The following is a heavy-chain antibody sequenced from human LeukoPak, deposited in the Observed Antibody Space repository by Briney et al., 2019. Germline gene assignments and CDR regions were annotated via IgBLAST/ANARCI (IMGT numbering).Heavy chain of an antibody. CDR1: GFTFSSYA. CDR3: AGTAMVRGVIPYYYGMDV. Sequence: GGSLRLSCAASGFTFSSYAMHWVRQAPGKGLEWVAVISYDGSNKYYADSVKGRFTISRDNAKNSLYLQMNSLRAEDTAVYYCAGTAMVRGVIPYYYGMDVWGKGTTVTVSS. CDR2: ISYDGSNK. V-gene: IGHV3-30-3*01. D-gene: IGHD3-10*01. J-gene: IGHJ6*04.